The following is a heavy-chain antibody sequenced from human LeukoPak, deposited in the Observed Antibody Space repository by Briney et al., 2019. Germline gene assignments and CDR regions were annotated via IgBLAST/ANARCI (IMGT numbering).Heavy chain of an antibody. Sequence: GGSLRLSCAASGFTFSSYSMNWVRQAPGKGLEWVGSISSISSYIYYANSVKGRFTISRDNAKNSLYLQMNRLRAEDTAVYYCARAQYCSGGSCPLAEYFQHWGQGTLVTVSS. V-gene: IGHV3-21*01. D-gene: IGHD2-15*01. CDR2: ISSISSYI. J-gene: IGHJ1*01. CDR3: ARAQYCSGGSCPLAEYFQH. CDR1: GFTFSSYS.